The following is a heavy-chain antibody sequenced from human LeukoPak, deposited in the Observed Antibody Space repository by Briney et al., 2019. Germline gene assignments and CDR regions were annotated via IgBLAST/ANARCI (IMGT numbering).Heavy chain of an antibody. J-gene: IGHJ4*02. Sequence: PGGSLRLSCAASGFTVSSNYMSWVRQAPGKGLEWVSVIYSGGSTYYADSVKGRFTISRDNSKNTLYLQMNSLRAEDTAVYYCAKDGTRITMIVVVMPFDYWGQGTLVTVSS. CDR2: IYSGGST. V-gene: IGHV3-66*01. D-gene: IGHD3-22*01. CDR3: AKDGTRITMIVVVMPFDY. CDR1: GFTVSSNY.